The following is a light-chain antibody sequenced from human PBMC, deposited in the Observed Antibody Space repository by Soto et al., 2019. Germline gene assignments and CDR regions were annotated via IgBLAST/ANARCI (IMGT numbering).Light chain of an antibody. V-gene: IGLV2-14*01. J-gene: IGLJ1*01. Sequence: QSALTQPASVSGSPGQSITISCTGTSSDVGGYNYVSWYQQHPGKAPKLMIYEVSNRPSGVSNRFSGSKSGNTASLTISGLQAEDEDDYYCSSYTSSSFLFGPGTKVTVL. CDR1: SSDVGGYNY. CDR2: EVS. CDR3: SSYTSSSFL.